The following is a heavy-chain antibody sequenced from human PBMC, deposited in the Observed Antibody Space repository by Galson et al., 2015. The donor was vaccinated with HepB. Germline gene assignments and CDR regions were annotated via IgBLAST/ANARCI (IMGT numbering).Heavy chain of an antibody. J-gene: IGHJ6*02. CDR2: ISYDGSNK. V-gene: IGHV3-30*18. Sequence: SLRLSCAASGFTFSNYGMHWVRQAPGKGLEWVAVISYDGSNKYYADSVKGRFNISRDKSKNTLYLQMNSLRTEDTAVYYCAKVLRSYYGAYETNGMDVWGQGTTVTVSS. CDR1: GFTFSNYG. CDR3: AKVLRSYYGAYETNGMDV. D-gene: IGHD4-17*01.